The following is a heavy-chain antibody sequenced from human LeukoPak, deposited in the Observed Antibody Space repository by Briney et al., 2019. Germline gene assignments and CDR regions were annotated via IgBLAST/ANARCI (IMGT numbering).Heavy chain of an antibody. V-gene: IGHV4-59*08. D-gene: IGHD6-13*01. CDR1: GGSISSYY. J-gene: IGHJ4*02. Sequence: SETLSLTCTVSGGSISSYYWSWIRQPPGKGLEWTGYIYYSGSTNYNPSLKSRVTISVDTSKNQFSLKLSSVTAADTAVYYCARQADSSIYYYFDYWGQGALVTVSS. CDR2: IYYSGST. CDR3: ARQADSSIYYYFDY.